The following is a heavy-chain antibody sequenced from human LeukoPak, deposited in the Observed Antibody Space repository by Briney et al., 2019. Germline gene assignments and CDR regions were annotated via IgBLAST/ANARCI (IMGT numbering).Heavy chain of an antibody. CDR3: ARDVDFDY. CDR1: AGSISSSNYY. J-gene: IGHJ4*02. V-gene: IGHV4-39*02. Sequence: SETLSLTCTVSAGSISSSNYYWGWFRQPPGKGLEWIGTIYYSGATYYSPSLKSRVTIYVDVSKNHVSLKLTSATAADTAVYYCARDVDFDYWGQGTLVTVSS. CDR2: IYYSGAT.